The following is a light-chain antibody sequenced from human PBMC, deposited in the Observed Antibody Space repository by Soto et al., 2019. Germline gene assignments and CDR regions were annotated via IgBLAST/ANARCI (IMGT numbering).Light chain of an antibody. CDR1: ESISSW. V-gene: IGKV1-5*03. J-gene: IGKJ1*01. CDR2: KAS. Sequence: DIQMTQSPSTLSASVGDRVTITCRASESISSWLAWYQQKPGKAPKLLIYKASSLESGVPSRFSGSGSGTEFTLTISSLQPDDFATYYCQLYNSYSPWTFRQGTKVEIK. CDR3: QLYNSYSPWT.